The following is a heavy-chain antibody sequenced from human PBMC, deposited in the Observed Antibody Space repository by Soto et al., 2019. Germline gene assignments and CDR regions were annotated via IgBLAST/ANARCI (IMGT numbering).Heavy chain of an antibody. J-gene: IGHJ6*02. V-gene: IGHV3-15*01. CDR1: GITFSNAW. CDR2: IKSKSDGGTT. CDR3: TTVLGKDQGGMDV. Sequence: NPGGSLRLSCAASGITFSNAWMSWVRQAPGKGLEWVGRIKSKSDGGTTDYAAPVKGRFTIARDDSKNTLYLQMNSLKVEDTAVYYCTTVLGKDQGGMDVWGQGTMGTVSS. D-gene: IGHD2-2*01.